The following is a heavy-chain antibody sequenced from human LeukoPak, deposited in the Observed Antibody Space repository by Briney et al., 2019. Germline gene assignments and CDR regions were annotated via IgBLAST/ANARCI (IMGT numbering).Heavy chain of an antibody. D-gene: IGHD3-16*01. CDR3: AGGMGGDYFDY. Sequence: PSETLSLTCTVSGGSISSGDCYWSWIRQPPGKGLEWIGYIYYSGSTYYNPSLKSRVTISVDTSKNQFSLKLSSVTAADTAVYYCAGGMGGDYFDYWGQGTLVTVSS. CDR1: GGSISSGDCY. V-gene: IGHV4-30-4*01. J-gene: IGHJ4*02. CDR2: IYYSGST.